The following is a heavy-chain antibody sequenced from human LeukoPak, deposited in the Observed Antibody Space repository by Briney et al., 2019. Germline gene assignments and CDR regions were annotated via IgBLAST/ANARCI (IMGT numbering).Heavy chain of an antibody. CDR3: AKEGLTGVYFDY. CDR2: IWYDGSNK. D-gene: IGHD7-27*01. V-gene: IGHV3-33*06. CDR1: GFTFSSYG. J-gene: IGHJ4*02. Sequence: GRXLRLSCAASGFTFSSYGMHWVRQAPGKGLEWVAVIWYDGSNKYYADSVKGGFTISRDNYKKRVYLQMNSLRAEDTAVYYCAKEGLTGVYFDYWGQGTLVTVSS.